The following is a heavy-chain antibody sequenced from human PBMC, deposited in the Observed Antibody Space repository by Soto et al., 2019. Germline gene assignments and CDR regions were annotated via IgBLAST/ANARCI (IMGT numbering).Heavy chain of an antibody. CDR1: GGTFSSYA. Sequence: SVKVSCKASGGTFSSYAISWVRQAPGQGLEWMGGIIPIFGTANYAQKFQGRVTITADESTSTAYMELSSLRSEDTAVYYCARVGGCLTATYYSYGMDVWGQGTIVTVSS. CDR3: ARVGGCLTATYYSYGMDV. V-gene: IGHV1-69*13. J-gene: IGHJ6*02. CDR2: IIPIFGTA. D-gene: IGHD2-15*01.